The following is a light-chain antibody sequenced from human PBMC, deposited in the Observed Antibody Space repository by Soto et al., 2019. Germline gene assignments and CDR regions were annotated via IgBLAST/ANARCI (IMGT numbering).Light chain of an antibody. CDR1: QSLTRN. V-gene: IGKV3-15*01. J-gene: IGKJ1*01. Sequence: TQSPAPLSVCAGERVTLSGMSSQSLTRNLAWYQHKPGQSPRLLIYGASARATGIPDRFSGGGSGAEYTLTISSLQSEDFAVYYCQQDGEWPRTFGQGTKVDIK. CDR2: GAS. CDR3: QQDGEWPRT.